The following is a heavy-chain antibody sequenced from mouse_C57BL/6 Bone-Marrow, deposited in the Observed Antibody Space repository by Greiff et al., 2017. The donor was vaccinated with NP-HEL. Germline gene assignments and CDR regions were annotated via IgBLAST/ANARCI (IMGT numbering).Heavy chain of an antibody. V-gene: IGHV1-26*01. CDR1: GYTFTDYY. CDR2: INPNNGGT. Sequence: VQLQQSGPELVKPGASVKISCKASGYTFTDYYMNWVKQSHGKSLEWIGDINPNNGGTSYNQKFKGKATLTVDKSSSTAYMELRSLTSEDSAVYYCASMVTTYYYAMDYWGQGTSVTVSS. CDR3: ASMVTTYYYAMDY. J-gene: IGHJ4*01. D-gene: IGHD2-2*01.